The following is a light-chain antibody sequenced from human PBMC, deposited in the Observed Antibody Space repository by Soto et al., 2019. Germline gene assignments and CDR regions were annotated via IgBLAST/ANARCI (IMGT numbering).Light chain of an antibody. CDR2: GAS. CDR3: QHYDNWPPYT. V-gene: IGKV3-15*01. CDR1: QSVGSD. Sequence: EIVMTQSPATLSVSPGERATLSCRVSQSVGSDLAWYQQKPGQAPRLLIYGASFRATGIPARFSGSGSGTEFTLAISSLQSEDFAVYFCQHYDNWPPYTFGQGTKLEI. J-gene: IGKJ2*01.